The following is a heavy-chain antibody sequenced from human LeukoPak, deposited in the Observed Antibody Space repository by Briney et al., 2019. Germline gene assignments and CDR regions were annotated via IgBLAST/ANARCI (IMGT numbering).Heavy chain of an antibody. CDR2: IYTSGST. Sequence: GLEWIGRIYTSGSTNYNPSLKSRVTMSVDTSKNQFSLKLSSVTAADTAVYYCATYGYRSDYWGQGTLVTVSS. J-gene: IGHJ4*02. V-gene: IGHV4-4*07. D-gene: IGHD5-18*01. CDR3: ATYGYRSDY.